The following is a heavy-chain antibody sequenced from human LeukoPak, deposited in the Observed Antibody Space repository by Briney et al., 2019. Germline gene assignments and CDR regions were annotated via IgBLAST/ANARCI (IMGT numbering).Heavy chain of an antibody. CDR2: ISYDGSNK. Sequence: GGSLRLSCAASGFTFSSYAMHWVRQAPGKGLEWVAVISYDGSNKYYADSVKGRFTNSRDNSKNTLYLQMNSLRAEDTAVYYCARDDGSVYYYDSSGLFDYWGQGTLVTVSS. V-gene: IGHV3-30-3*01. CDR1: GFTFSSYA. D-gene: IGHD3-22*01. J-gene: IGHJ4*02. CDR3: ARDDGSVYYYDSSGLFDY.